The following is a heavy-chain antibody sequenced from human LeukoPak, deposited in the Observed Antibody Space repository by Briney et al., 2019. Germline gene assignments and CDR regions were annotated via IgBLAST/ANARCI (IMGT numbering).Heavy chain of an antibody. CDR2: IYYSGST. CDR3: ARQGPYCSSTSCSNFLDF. D-gene: IGHD2-2*01. CDR1: GGAISSSGYY. Sequence: SETLSLTCIVSGGAISSSGYYWGWIRQPPGKGLEWIRSIYYSGSTNYNPSLKSRVTISVDTSKNQFSQKLSSVTAADTAVYYCARQGPYCSSTSCSNFLDFWGQGTLVTVSS. J-gene: IGHJ4*02. V-gene: IGHV4-39*01.